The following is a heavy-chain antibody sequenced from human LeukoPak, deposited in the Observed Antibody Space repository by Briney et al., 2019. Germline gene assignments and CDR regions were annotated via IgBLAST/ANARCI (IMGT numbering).Heavy chain of an antibody. Sequence: SQTLSLTCAISGDSVSSNSAAWNWIRQSPSRGLEWLGRTYYRSKWYNDYPESVNSRITINPDTSKNQFSLQLKSVTPEDTAVYYCARGVDSSSWYYFYMDVWGKGTTVTVSS. D-gene: IGHD6-13*01. J-gene: IGHJ6*03. V-gene: IGHV6-1*01. CDR2: TYYRSKWYN. CDR3: ARGVDSSSWYYFYMDV. CDR1: GDSVSSNSAA.